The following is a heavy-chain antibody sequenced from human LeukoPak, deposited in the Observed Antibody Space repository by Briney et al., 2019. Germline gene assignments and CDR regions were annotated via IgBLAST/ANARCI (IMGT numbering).Heavy chain of an antibody. D-gene: IGHD3-16*01. CDR3: GKEGGA. CDR1: GFRFSDFT. CDR2: IGGRGGST. V-gene: IGHV3-23*01. J-gene: IGHJ5*02. Sequence: GGSLRLSCTASGFRFSDFTLTWVRQAPGKGPEWVSAIGGRGGSTYYADSLGGRFIISRDNSKDMVYLQMNSLKVEDTATYYCGKEGGAWGQGTKVTVSS.